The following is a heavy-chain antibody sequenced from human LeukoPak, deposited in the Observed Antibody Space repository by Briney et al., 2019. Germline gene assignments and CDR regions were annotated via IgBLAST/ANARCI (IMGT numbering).Heavy chain of an antibody. D-gene: IGHD1-14*01. Sequence: GGSLRLSCTASGFTFSSTGMHWVRQAPGKGLEWVSYIRYDGNNKYYGDSVKGRLTVSRDNSKNTLYLQMNSLRVEDTAVYYCARNYNPDYWGQGTLVTVSS. CDR2: IRYDGNNK. J-gene: IGHJ4*02. CDR3: ARNYNPDY. V-gene: IGHV3-30*02. CDR1: GFTFSSTG.